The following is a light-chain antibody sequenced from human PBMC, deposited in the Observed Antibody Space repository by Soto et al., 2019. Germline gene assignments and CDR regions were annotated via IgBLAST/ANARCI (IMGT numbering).Light chain of an antibody. V-gene: IGKV1-5*01. J-gene: IGKJ1*01. Sequence: DIQVCQSPHTLSAFVGDSFTITCRASQTISTWMAWYQQKPGKAPKHLVYDASTLQSGVASRFSGSGSGTEFTIIISGLQPDDSATYYCQQYTNTNNPWMFGQGTKVDI. CDR1: QTISTW. CDR3: QQYTNTNNPWM. CDR2: DAS.